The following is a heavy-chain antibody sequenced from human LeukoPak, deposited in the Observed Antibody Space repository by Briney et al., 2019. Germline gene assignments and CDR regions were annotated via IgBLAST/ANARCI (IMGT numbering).Heavy chain of an antibody. Sequence: PSQTLSLTCTVSGGSISSGGYYWSWIRQHPGKGLEWIGYIYYSGSTYYNPSLKSRVTILVDTSKNQFSLKLSSVTAADTAVYYCARGSITIFGFDYWGQGTLVTVSS. J-gene: IGHJ4*02. V-gene: IGHV4-31*03. CDR1: GGSISSGGYY. CDR2: IYYSGST. CDR3: ARGSITIFGFDY. D-gene: IGHD3-3*01.